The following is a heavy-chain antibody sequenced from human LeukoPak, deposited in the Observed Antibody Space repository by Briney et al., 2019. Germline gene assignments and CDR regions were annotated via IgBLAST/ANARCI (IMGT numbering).Heavy chain of an antibody. D-gene: IGHD2-2*01. V-gene: IGHV4-28*01. J-gene: IGHJ5*02. CDR1: GYSISNSNW. CDR2: IYYSGST. Sequence: KPSETLSLTCAVSGYSISNSNWWGWIRQPPGKGLEWIGYIYYSGSTYYNLSLKSRVTMSVDTSKNQFSLKLSSVTAADTAVYYCASRRSSTSSNQSFSLDPWGQGTLVTVSS. CDR3: ASRRSSTSSNQSFSLDP.